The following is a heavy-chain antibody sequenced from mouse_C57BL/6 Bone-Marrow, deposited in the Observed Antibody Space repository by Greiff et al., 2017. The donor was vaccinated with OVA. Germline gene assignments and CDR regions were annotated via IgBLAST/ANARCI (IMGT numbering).Heavy chain of an antibody. V-gene: IGHV1-52*01. CDR3: ARQEDGYPLWYFDV. Sequence: QVQLQQPGAELVRPGSSVKLSCKASGYTFTSYWMHWVKQRPIQGLEWIGNIDPSDSETHYNQKFKDKATLTVDKSSSTAYMQLSSLTSEDSAVYYCARQEDGYPLWYFDVWGTGTTVTVSS. CDR2: IDPSDSET. CDR1: GYTFTSYW. D-gene: IGHD2-3*01. J-gene: IGHJ1*03.